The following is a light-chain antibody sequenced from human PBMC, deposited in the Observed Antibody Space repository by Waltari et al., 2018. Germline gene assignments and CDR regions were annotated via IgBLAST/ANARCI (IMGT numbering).Light chain of an antibody. J-gene: IGKJ2*01. Sequence: DIVLTQSPGTLSLPPGERAPLSCRASQTVDSSYLAWYQHKPGQAPRLLIYGASSRYSGIPDRFTGSGSGTVFTLTINGLEPEDFAVYFCQQYGSPVTFAQGTKLELK. CDR2: GAS. CDR1: QTVDSSY. V-gene: IGKV3-20*01. CDR3: QQYGSPVT.